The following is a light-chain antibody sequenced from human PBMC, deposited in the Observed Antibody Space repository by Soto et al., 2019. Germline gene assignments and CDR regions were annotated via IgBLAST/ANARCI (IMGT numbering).Light chain of an antibody. Sequence: QSVLTQSSSASASLGSSVKLTCTLSSGHSSYVIAWHQQQPGKAPRYLMNLEGSGNYNKGSGVPDRFSGSSSGADRYLTIANLRSEDEADYYCETWDSNIVVFGGGTKLTVL. CDR2: LEGSGNY. J-gene: IGLJ2*01. CDR1: SGHSSYV. CDR3: ETWDSNIVV. V-gene: IGLV4-60*03.